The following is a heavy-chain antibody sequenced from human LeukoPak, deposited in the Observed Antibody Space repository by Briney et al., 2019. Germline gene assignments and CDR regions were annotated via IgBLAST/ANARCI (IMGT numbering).Heavy chain of an antibody. CDR3: AKASRAASVAVHFDY. CDR1: GFTFSSYG. D-gene: IGHD6-19*01. J-gene: IGHJ4*02. CDR2: ISYDGSNK. V-gene: IGHV3-30*18. Sequence: GRSLRLSCAASGFTFSSYGMHWVRQAPGKGLEWVAVISYDGSNKYYADSVKGRFTISRDNSKNTLYLQMNSLRAEDTAVYYCAKASRAASVAVHFDYWGQGPLVTVSS.